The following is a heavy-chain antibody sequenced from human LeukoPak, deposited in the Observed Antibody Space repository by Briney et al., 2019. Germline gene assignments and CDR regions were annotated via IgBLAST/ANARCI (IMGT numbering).Heavy chain of an antibody. CDR3: AKDMSERVDAFDI. CDR2: ISYDGSNK. V-gene: IGHV3-30*18. J-gene: IGHJ3*02. Sequence: PGGSLRLSCAASGFTFSSYSMNWVRQAPGKGLEWVAVISYDGSNKYYADSVKGRFTISRDNSKNSLYLQMNSLRAEDTALYYCAKDMSERVDAFDIWGQGTMVTVSS. D-gene: IGHD1-26*01. CDR1: GFTFSSYS.